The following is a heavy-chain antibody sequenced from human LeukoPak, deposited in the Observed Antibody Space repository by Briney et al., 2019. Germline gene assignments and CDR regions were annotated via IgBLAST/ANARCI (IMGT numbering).Heavy chain of an antibody. J-gene: IGHJ4*02. CDR3: ARDPRIAVAEYYFDY. CDR2: ISLDGKNK. Sequence: GTSLRLSCAASGFTFNNYGMHWVRQAPGKGLECVAVISLDGKNKYYADSVKGRFTISRDNSMNTLYLQMNSLRPEDTAVYYCARDPRIAVAEYYFDYWGQGTLVTVSS. D-gene: IGHD6-19*01. V-gene: IGHV3-30*04. CDR1: GFTFNNYG.